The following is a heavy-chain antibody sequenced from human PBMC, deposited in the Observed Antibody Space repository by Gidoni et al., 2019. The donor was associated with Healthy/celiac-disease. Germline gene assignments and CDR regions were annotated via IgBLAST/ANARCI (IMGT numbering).Heavy chain of an antibody. J-gene: IGHJ6*02. Sequence: QVQLVQSGAEVKKPVASVKVSCKASGYTFTGYFIHWVRQAPGQGLEWMGWINPNSGGTNYAQKFQGRVTMTRDTSISTAYMQRSRLRSDDTAVYYCARDRGVTIFGVVGHYGMDVWGQGTTVTVSS. D-gene: IGHD3-3*01. V-gene: IGHV1-2*02. CDR3: ARDRGVTIFGVVGHYGMDV. CDR1: GYTFTGYF. CDR2: INPNSGGT.